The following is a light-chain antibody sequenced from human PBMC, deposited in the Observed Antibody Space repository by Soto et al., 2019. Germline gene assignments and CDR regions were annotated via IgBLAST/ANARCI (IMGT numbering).Light chain of an antibody. CDR3: QQYNDWPPYT. CDR1: QSVAYN. V-gene: IGKV3-15*01. J-gene: IGKJ2*01. CDR2: GAS. Sequence: EVVLTQSPGTLSLSPGERATLSCRASQSVAYNLAWYQQKPGQAPRLLIYGASTRATDIPARFSGSGFGTEFTLTINSLQSEDFAVYYCQQYNDWPPYTFGQGTKLHIK.